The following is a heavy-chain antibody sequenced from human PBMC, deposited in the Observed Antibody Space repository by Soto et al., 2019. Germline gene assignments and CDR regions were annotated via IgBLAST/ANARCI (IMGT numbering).Heavy chain of an antibody. Sequence: SETLSLTCAVYGLSFSGYYWSWIRQPPGKGLEWIGEINHSGSTNYNPSLKSRVTISVDTSKNQFSLKLSSVTAADTAVYYCASERYGSGSYWYYYGMDVWGQGTTVTVSS. CDR3: ASERYGSGSYWYYYGMDV. V-gene: IGHV4-34*01. D-gene: IGHD3-10*01. CDR2: INHSGST. CDR1: GLSFSGYY. J-gene: IGHJ6*02.